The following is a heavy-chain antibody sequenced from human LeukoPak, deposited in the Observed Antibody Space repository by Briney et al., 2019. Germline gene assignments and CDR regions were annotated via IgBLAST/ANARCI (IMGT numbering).Heavy chain of an antibody. CDR3: ARGPFTTVVTHEFDI. V-gene: IGHV1-69*05. CDR1: GGTFSSYA. CDR2: IIPIFGTA. Sequence: SVKVSCKASGGTFSSYAISWVRQAPGQGHEWRGGIIPIFGTANYAQKFQGRVTITTDESTSTAYMELSSLRSEDTAVYYCARGPFTTVVTHEFDIWGQGTMVTVSS. D-gene: IGHD4-23*01. J-gene: IGHJ3*02.